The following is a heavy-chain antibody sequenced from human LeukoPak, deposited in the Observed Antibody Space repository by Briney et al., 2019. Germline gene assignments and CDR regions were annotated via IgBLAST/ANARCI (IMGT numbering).Heavy chain of an antibody. D-gene: IGHD5-12*01. Sequence: PSETLSLTCTVSGGSISSSSYYWGWIRQPPGKGLEWIGSIYYSGSTYYNPSLKSRVTISVDTSKNQFCLKLSSVTAADTAVYYCARGRRGYSGYAASDYWGQGTLVTVSS. V-gene: IGHV4-39*07. CDR2: IYYSGST. J-gene: IGHJ4*02. CDR3: ARGRRGYSGYAASDY. CDR1: GGSISSSSYY.